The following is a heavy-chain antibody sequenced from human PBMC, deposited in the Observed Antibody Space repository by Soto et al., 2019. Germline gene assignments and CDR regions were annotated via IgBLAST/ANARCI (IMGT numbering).Heavy chain of an antibody. Sequence: HPGASLRPSCPASGFTFSSYCMHCVRQAPGKGLEWVAVISYDGSNKYYADSVKGRFTISRDNSKNTLYLQMNSLRAEDTAVYYCAKDVLRFLEWLAFYGMDVWGQGTTVTVS. D-gene: IGHD3-3*01. J-gene: IGHJ6*02. CDR2: ISYDGSNK. V-gene: IGHV3-30*18. CDR3: AKDVLRFLEWLAFYGMDV. CDR1: GFTFSSYC.